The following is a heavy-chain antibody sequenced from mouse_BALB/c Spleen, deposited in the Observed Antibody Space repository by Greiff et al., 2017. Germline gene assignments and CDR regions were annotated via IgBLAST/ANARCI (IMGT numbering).Heavy chain of an antibody. Sequence: EVKLQESGGGLVQPGGSLRLSCATSGFTFTDYYMSWVRQPPGKALEWLGFIRNKANGYTTEYSASVKGRFTISRANSQSILYLQMNTLRAEDSATYYCARDAYYDYDEFAYWGQGTLVTVSA. CDR1: GFTFTDYY. CDR3: ARDAYYDYDEFAY. J-gene: IGHJ3*01. CDR2: IRNKANGYTT. V-gene: IGHV7-3*02. D-gene: IGHD2-4*01.